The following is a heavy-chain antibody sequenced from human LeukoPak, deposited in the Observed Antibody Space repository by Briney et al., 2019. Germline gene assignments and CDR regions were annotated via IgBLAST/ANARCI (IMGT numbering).Heavy chain of an antibody. V-gene: IGHV4-34*01. CDR1: GGSFSGYY. J-gene: IGHJ3*02. CDR2: INHSGST. Sequence: SETLSLTCAVYGGSFSGYYWSWIRQPPGKGLEWIGEINHSGSTNYNPSLKSRVTISVDTSKNQFSLKLSSVTAADTAVYYCARDSNNILWYYAFDIWGQGTMVTVSS. D-gene: IGHD2-21*01. CDR3: ARDSNNILWYYAFDI.